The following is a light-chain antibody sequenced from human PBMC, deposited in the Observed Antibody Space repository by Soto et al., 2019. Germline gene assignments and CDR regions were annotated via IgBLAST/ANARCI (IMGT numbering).Light chain of an antibody. J-gene: IGLJ1*01. Sequence: QSVLTQPASVSGSPGQSITISCTGTTSDVGGYNYVSWYQQHPGKAPKLMIYEVSNRPSGVSNRFSGSKSGNTASLTISGLQAEDEAAYYCFSYTTSIAPYVFGTGTKLTVL. CDR2: EVS. CDR3: FSYTTSIAPYV. CDR1: TSDVGGYNY. V-gene: IGLV2-14*01.